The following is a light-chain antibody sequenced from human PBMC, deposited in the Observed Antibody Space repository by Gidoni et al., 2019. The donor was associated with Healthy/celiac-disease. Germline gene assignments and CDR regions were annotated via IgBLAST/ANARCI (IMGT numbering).Light chain of an antibody. Sequence: IRMTQSPSSVSASVGDRFTISCRASQDIGPWVAWYQQTPGKAPKLLVYAASNLDTGVPSRFSGGGSGTDFTLTINNLQPEDFATYYCRQANTFPRTFXGXTRVEIK. CDR3: RQANTFPRT. J-gene: IGKJ4*01. V-gene: IGKV1D-12*01. CDR1: QDIGPW. CDR2: AAS.